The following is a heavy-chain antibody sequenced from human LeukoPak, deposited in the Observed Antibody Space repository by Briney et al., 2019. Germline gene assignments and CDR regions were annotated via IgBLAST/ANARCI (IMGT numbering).Heavy chain of an antibody. CDR3: ARLTRLSTSPDRYYLDY. V-gene: IGHV4-4*09. CDR2: IYTSGGT. J-gene: IGHJ4*02. D-gene: IGHD6-6*01. Sequence: SETLSLTCTVSGDSISSYYWSWIRQPPGKGLEWIGCIYTSGGTNYIPSLKGRVTISIDTSKNQFSLKLSSVTAADSAVYYCARLTRLSTSPDRYYLDYWGQGTLVTVSS. CDR1: GDSISSYY.